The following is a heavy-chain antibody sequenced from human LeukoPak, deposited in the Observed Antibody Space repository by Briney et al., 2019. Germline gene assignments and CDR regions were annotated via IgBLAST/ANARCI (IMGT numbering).Heavy chain of an antibody. V-gene: IGHV3-43*02. D-gene: IGHD3-10*01. Sequence: GGSLRLSCAASGFSFQNYAMHWVRQAPGKGLEWVSLINGDGSTCYADSVKGRFTISRDNSKDSLYLQMNSLRTEDAALYYCAKGGSYYGSGSYYYHWFDPWGQGTQVIVSS. CDR2: INGDGST. CDR3: AKGGSYYGSGSYYYHWFDP. J-gene: IGHJ5*02. CDR1: GFSFQNYA.